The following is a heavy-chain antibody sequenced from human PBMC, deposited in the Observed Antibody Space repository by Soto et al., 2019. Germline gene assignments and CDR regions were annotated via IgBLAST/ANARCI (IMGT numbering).Heavy chain of an antibody. J-gene: IGHJ4*02. D-gene: IGHD6-13*01. CDR3: AKSYSSNWYDYFDN. Sequence: RDVRISCAASELPFSSYAISCVRQAPGKELEWVSAISGSGGSTYYADSVKGRFTISRDTSKNTLYLQMSSLRVEDTALYYCAKSYSSNWYDYFDNWGQGARVNLSS. V-gene: IGHV3-23*01. CDR1: ELPFSSYA. CDR2: ISGSGGST.